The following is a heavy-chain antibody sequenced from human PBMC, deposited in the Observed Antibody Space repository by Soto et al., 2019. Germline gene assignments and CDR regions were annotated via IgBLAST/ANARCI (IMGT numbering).Heavy chain of an antibody. V-gene: IGHV3-23*01. CDR1: GFTFSSYA. J-gene: IGHJ5*02. CDR2: ISGSGGST. D-gene: IGHD3-3*01. CDR3: AKGDFWSGYYSMDLHVSWFDP. Sequence: GGSLRLSCAASGFTFSSYAMSWVRQAPGKGLEWVSAISGSGGSTYYADSVKGRFTISRDNSKNTLYLQMNSLRAEDTAVYYCAKGDFWSGYYSMDLHVSWFDPWGQGTLVTVAS.